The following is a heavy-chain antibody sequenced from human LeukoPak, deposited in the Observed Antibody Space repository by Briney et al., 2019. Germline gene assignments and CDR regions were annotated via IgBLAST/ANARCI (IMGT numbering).Heavy chain of an antibody. Sequence: SETLSLTCTVSGGSISSRYYWSWIRQPPGKGLEWIGNIYNIGSTNYNPSLKSRVTMSVDTSKNQFSLKLSSVTAADTAVYYCAATSVLRYFDWLLFPFDYWGQGTLVTVSS. CDR1: GGSISSRYY. CDR2: IYNIGST. D-gene: IGHD3-9*01. J-gene: IGHJ4*02. V-gene: IGHV4-59*12. CDR3: AATSVLRYFDWLLFPFDY.